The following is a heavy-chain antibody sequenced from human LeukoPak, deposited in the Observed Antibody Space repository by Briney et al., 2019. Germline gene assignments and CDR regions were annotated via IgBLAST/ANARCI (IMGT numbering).Heavy chain of an antibody. CDR2: MNPNSGNS. V-gene: IGHV1-8*01. CDR1: GYTFTSYD. CDR3: ARRALGSGSYSDY. Sequence: GASVKVSCKASGYTFTSYDINWVRQATGQGLEWMGWMNPNSGNSGYAQKFQGRVTMTRNTSISTAYMELSSLRSEDTAVYYCARRALGSGSYSDYWGQGTLVTVSS. D-gene: IGHD3-10*02. J-gene: IGHJ4*02.